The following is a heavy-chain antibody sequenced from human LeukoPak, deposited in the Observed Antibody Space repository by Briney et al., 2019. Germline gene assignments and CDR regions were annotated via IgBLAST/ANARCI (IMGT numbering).Heavy chain of an antibody. CDR1: GFTFSSYA. J-gene: IGHJ4*02. D-gene: IGHD1-26*01. Sequence: PGGSLRLSCAASGFTFSSYAMNWVRQAPGKGLEWVSAISGSGGSTYYADSVKGRFTISRDNSKNTLYLQMNSLRAEDTAVYYCANLAGGSYVWIDYWGQGTLVTVSS. V-gene: IGHV3-23*01. CDR2: ISGSGGST. CDR3: ANLAGGSYVWIDY.